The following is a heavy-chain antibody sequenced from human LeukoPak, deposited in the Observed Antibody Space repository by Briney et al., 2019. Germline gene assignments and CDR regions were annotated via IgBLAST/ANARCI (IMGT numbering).Heavy chain of an antibody. CDR3: ARSLGPVYYYGMDV. V-gene: IGHV1-69*13. CDR1: GGTFSSYA. Sequence: SVKVSCKASGGTFSSYAISWVRQAPGQGLEWMGGIIPIFGTANYAQKFQGRVTITADESTSTAYMELSNLRSEDTAVYYCARSLGPVYYYGMDVWGQGTTVTVSS. J-gene: IGHJ6*02. CDR2: IIPIFGTA.